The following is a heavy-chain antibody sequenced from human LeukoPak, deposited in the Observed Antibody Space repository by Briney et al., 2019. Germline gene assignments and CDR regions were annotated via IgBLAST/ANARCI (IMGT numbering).Heavy chain of an antibody. V-gene: IGHV1-2*06. CDR1: GYTFTGYY. CDR3: AREVLVRPYYFDY. CDR2: INPNSGGT. Sequence: ASVKVSCKASGYTFTGYYMHWVRQAPRQGLEWMGRINPNSGGTNYAQKFQGRVTMTRDTTISTACMELSRLRSDDTAVYYCAREVLVRPYYFDYWGQGTLVTVSS. D-gene: IGHD4/OR15-4a*01. J-gene: IGHJ4*02.